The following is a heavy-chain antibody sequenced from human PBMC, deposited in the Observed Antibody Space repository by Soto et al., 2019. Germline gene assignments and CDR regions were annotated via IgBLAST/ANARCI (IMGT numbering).Heavy chain of an antibody. CDR1: VFTFSISW. V-gene: IGHV3-74*01. J-gene: IGHJ4*02. CDR3: ARDWSYALNY. CDR2: INSDGTDT. D-gene: IGHD3-16*01. Sequence: LRLSCAASVFTFSISWMHWVRQAPGKGLVWVSHINSDGTDTNYADSVKGRFTISRDNAKNTVYLQMSSLRAEDTAVYYCARDWSYALNYWGQGSLVTVSS.